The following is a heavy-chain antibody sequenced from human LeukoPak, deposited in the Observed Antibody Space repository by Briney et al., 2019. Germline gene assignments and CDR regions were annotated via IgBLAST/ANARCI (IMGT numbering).Heavy chain of an antibody. D-gene: IGHD3-16*01. CDR2: ISGSGDRT. V-gene: IGHV3-23*01. Sequence: GGSLRLSCAASGFTFSNFAMSWVRQAPGKGLEWVSLISGSGDRTFYVDSVKGRFTISRDKSKSTLFLQMNSLRAEDTAVYYCTERMLSGAGSPFDYWGQGTLVTVSS. J-gene: IGHJ4*02. CDR1: GFTFSNFA. CDR3: TERMLSGAGSPFDY.